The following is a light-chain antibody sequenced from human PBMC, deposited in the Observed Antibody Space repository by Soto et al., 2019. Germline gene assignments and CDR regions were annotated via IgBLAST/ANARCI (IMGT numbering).Light chain of an antibody. CDR1: SSDVGGYNY. CDR2: DVS. CDR3: SSYTGSSTLVV. J-gene: IGLJ2*01. V-gene: IGLV2-14*01. Sequence: QSVLTQPASVSGSPGQSITISCTGTSSDVGGYNYVSWYQQHPGKAPKLMIYDVSNRPSGVSNRFSGSKSGNTAALTISGRQAEDEADYYCSSYTGSSTLVVFGGGTQLTVL.